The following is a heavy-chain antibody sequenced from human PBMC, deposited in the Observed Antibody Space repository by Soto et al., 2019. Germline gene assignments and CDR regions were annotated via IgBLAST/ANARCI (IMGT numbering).Heavy chain of an antibody. CDR1: GGTFSSYA. V-gene: IGHV1-69*15. CDR3: AKSPDPYSSSNYYHYGMDV. CDR2: IIPIFGTT. Sequence: QVQLVQSGAEVKKPGSSVKVSCKASGGTFSSYAITWVRQAPGQGLEWMGRIIPIFGTTNYAQKFQGRVTITADESTSTAYMDLSSLRSDDTAVYYCAKSPDPYSSSNYYHYGMDVWGQGTTVTVSS. D-gene: IGHD6-6*01. J-gene: IGHJ6*02.